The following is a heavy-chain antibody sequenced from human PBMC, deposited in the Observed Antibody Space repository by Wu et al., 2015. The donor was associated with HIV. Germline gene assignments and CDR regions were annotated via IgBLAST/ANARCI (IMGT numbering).Heavy chain of an antibody. CDR3: ARAHDSSGYYHYYYYGMDV. J-gene: IGHJ6*02. V-gene: IGHV1-69*05. Sequence: QVQPVQSGAEVKKPGSSVKVSCKASGGTFSSYAISWVRQAPGQGLEWMGGIIPIFGTANYAQKFQGRVTITTDESTSTAYMELSSLRSEDTAVYYCARAHDSSGYYHYYYYGMDVWGQGTTVTVSS. CDR2: IIPIFGTA. D-gene: IGHD3-22*01. CDR1: GGTFSSYA.